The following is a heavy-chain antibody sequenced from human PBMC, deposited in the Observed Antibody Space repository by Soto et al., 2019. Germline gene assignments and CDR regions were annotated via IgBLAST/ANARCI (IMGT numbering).Heavy chain of an antibody. Sequence: QVQLQESGPGLVKPSGTLSLTCAVSGGSISRSNWWSWVRQPPGKGLEWIGKIYHSGSTNYNPSLKSRVTISVDKSKNQFSLRLSSVTAADTAVYFCARSVTFDSLFFDSWGQGTLVTVSS. V-gene: IGHV4-4*02. CDR3: ARSVTFDSLFFDS. CDR2: IYHSGST. D-gene: IGHD3-9*01. J-gene: IGHJ4*02. CDR1: GGSISRSNW.